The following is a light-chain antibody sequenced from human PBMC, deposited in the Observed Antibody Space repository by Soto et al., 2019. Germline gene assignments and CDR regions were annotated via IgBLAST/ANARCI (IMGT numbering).Light chain of an antibody. CDR1: SSDVGAYNY. CDR3: SSYTSSNTVL. V-gene: IGLV2-14*03. Sequence: QSALTQPASVSGSPGQSITISCTGTSSDVGAYNYVSWYQHYPGRAPKLMIYDVSNRPSGVSDRFSGSKSGSTASLTISGHQAEDESDYYCSSYTSSNTVLFGGGTELTVL. CDR2: DVS. J-gene: IGLJ2*01.